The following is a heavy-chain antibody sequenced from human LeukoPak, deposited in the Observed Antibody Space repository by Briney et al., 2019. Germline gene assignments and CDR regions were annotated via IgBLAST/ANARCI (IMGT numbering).Heavy chain of an antibody. CDR1: GFTFSNYG. Sequence: GGSLRLSCAAAGFTFSNYGMHWVRQAPGMGLEWVAFIQFDGGNRFYADSVKGRFTISRDNSKNTLSLRMNSLRVEDTAVYYCAKQNARGGTYEPVTVWGQAALVTVSS. CDR3: AKQNARGGTYEPVTV. V-gene: IGHV3-30*02. D-gene: IGHD3-16*01. CDR2: IQFDGGNR. J-gene: IGHJ4*02.